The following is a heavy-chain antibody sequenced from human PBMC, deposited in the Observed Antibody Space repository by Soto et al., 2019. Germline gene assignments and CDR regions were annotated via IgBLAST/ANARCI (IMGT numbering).Heavy chain of an antibody. V-gene: IGHV3-23*01. CDR2: ISDSDGST. D-gene: IGHD3-22*01. Sequence: EVPLLESGGGLVQPGGSLTLSCAASGFTFSTYAMTWVRQAPGKGLEWVSTISDSDGSTYYADSVKGRFTISRDNSQNPVSLQMPRLRAEDTAVYYCAKEVVRGWYYFDYWGQGTLVTVSS. J-gene: IGHJ4*02. CDR1: GFTFSTYA. CDR3: AKEVVRGWYYFDY.